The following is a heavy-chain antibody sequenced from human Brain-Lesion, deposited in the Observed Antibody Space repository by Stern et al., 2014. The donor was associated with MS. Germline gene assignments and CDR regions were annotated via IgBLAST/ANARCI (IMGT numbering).Heavy chain of an antibody. Sequence: QMQLVQSGAEVKKPGASVKVSCKTSGYIFTGYYIHWVRQAPGQGLEWMAWINPNPGGPKYAQKFQGRVTMSRDTSISTAYVELSSLTSDDTAVYYCARDQRGITIFGVVTDYYYLGMDVWGQGTTVTVSS. J-gene: IGHJ6*02. CDR2: INPNPGGP. CDR1: GYIFTGYY. V-gene: IGHV1-2*02. CDR3: ARDQRGITIFGVVTDYYYLGMDV. D-gene: IGHD3-3*01.